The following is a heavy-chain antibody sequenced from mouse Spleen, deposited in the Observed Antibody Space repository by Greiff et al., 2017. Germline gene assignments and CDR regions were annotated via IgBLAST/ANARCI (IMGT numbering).Heavy chain of an antibody. Sequence: VMLVESGPELVKPGASVKISCKASGYAFSSSWMNWVKQRPGKGLEWIGRIYPGDGDTNYNGKFKGKATLTADKSSSTAYMQLSSLTSEDSAVYFCATTVVATRYFDYWGQGTTLTVSS. CDR1: GYAFSSSW. D-gene: IGHD1-1*01. CDR3: ATTVVATRYFDY. CDR2: IYPGDGDT. V-gene: IGHV1-82*01. J-gene: IGHJ2*01.